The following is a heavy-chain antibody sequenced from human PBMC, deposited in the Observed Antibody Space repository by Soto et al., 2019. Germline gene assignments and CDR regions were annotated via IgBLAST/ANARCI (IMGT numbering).Heavy chain of an antibody. Sequence: GGSLRLSCAASGFMFSGYWMSWVRQAPGKGPEWVANIKEDGNERYYVDSVKGRFTISRDNAKNSLYLEMNSLRAEDTAVYYCARGGYCPDYWGQGTLVTVS. V-gene: IGHV3-7*05. CDR1: GFMFSGYW. J-gene: IGHJ4*02. CDR3: ARGGYCPDY. D-gene: IGHD2-21*02. CDR2: IKEDGNER.